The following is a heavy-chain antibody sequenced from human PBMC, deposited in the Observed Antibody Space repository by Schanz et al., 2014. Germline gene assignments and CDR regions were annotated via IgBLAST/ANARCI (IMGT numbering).Heavy chain of an antibody. V-gene: IGHV1-2*02. CDR3: ARALFGSGHGDV. D-gene: IGHD3-10*01. Sequence: QVQVIQSGPEVKKPGASVKVSCKASGYTFTNHYLHWVRQAPGQGLEWMGWINPNSGGTKYAQKFQGRVTMTRDTSISTAYMELSRLRSDDTAVYYCARALFGSGHGDVWGQGTTVTVSS. CDR2: INPNSGGT. CDR1: GYTFTNHY. J-gene: IGHJ6*02.